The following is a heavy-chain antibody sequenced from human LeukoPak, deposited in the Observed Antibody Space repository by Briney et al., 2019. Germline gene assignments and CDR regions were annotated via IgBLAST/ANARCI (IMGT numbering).Heavy chain of an antibody. J-gene: IGHJ4*02. CDR3: AKGKDIAATGTGPFDY. V-gene: IGHV3-23*01. Sequence: GSLRLFCAASGFTFSSYDMSWVRQAAGKGLEWVSAISLSGGSTYHADSVKGRFTISRDNSKNTLYLQMSSLKAEDTAVYYCAKGKDIAATGTGPFDYWGQGTLVTVSS. CDR1: GFTFSSYD. D-gene: IGHD6-13*01. CDR2: ISLSGGST.